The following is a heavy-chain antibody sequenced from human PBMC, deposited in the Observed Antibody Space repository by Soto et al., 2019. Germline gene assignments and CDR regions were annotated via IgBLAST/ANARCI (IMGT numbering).Heavy chain of an antibody. Sequence: SGTLSLAYTVSGGSISSGGYYWSWIRQHPGKGLEWIGYIYYSGSTYYNPSLKGRVTISVDTSKNQFSLKLSSVTAADTAVYYCASWTTVTTERFDAFDISGQGTMVTVSS. J-gene: IGHJ3*02. CDR2: IYYSGST. CDR1: GGSISSGGYY. CDR3: ASWTTVTTERFDAFDI. D-gene: IGHD4-17*01. V-gene: IGHV4-31*03.